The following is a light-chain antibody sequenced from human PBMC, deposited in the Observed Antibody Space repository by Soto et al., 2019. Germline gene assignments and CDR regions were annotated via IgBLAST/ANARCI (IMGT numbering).Light chain of an antibody. CDR1: SSDLAIYNY. J-gene: IGLJ1*01. CDR3: SSYTDSSNDV. V-gene: IGLV2-14*01. CDR2: QVP. Sequence: QSALTQPASVSGSPGQSITSSCTGTSSDLAIYNYVSWYQQQPGKAPKLMIYQVPNRPSGVSNRFSGSRSGNTASLTISGLQAEDEADDYCSSYTDSSNDVFGTGTQLTVL.